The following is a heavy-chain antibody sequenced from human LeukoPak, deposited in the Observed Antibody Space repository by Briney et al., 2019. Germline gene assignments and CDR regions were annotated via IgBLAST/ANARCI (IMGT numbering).Heavy chain of an antibody. D-gene: IGHD6-13*01. CDR1: GFTFSSYA. V-gene: IGHV3-7*01. Sequence: PGGSLRLSCAASGFTFSSYAMSWVRQAPGKELEWVSTINHGGGGKYYVDSVKGRFTISRDNAKNTLYLQMNSLRAEDAAVYYCASDFQDSSSWYKECYYYYMDVWGKGTTVTVSS. CDR3: ASDFQDSSSWYKECYYYYMDV. CDR2: INHGGGGK. J-gene: IGHJ6*03.